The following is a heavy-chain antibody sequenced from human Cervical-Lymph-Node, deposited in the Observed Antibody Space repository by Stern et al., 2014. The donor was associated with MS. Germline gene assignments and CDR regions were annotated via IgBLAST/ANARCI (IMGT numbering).Heavy chain of an antibody. CDR2: FYYSGRT. CDR1: GVSVSTSY. CDR3: AKVHSSDWYAYGDFQN. Sequence: QVQLQESGPGLVKPSETLSLTCTVSGVSVSTSYWAWIRQPPGKGLEWIGYFYYSGRTTFNPSLKSRVNISVDTSKNQFSLRLSAVTAADTAVYYCAKVHSSDWYAYGDFQNWGQGTLVTVSS. D-gene: IGHD6-19*01. J-gene: IGHJ1*01. V-gene: IGHV4-59*02.